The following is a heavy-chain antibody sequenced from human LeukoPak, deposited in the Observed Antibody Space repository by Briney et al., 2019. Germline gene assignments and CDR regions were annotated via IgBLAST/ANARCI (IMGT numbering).Heavy chain of an antibody. CDR3: AKEGSGWYYLDY. CDR2: IESDGTKE. Sequence: GGSLRLSCAASGFGFSGYDIHWVRQAPGKGLEWVTFIESDGTKEYYADSVKGRFTISRDNSKNTVYVQMNTLRAEDTAVYYCAKEGSGWYYLDYWGQGTVVTVSS. D-gene: IGHD6-19*01. J-gene: IGHJ4*02. V-gene: IGHV3-30*02. CDR1: GFGFSGYD.